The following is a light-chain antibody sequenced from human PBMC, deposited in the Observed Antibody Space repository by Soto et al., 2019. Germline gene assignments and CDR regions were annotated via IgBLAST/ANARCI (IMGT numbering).Light chain of an antibody. V-gene: IGLV3-21*02. CDR2: DDS. CDR1: NIGRKS. CDR3: QVWDSLSDHYV. J-gene: IGLJ1*01. Sequence: SYDLTQPPSVSVAPGQTATITCGRNNIGRKSVHWYQQKPGQAPVLVVYDDSDRPSGIPERFSGSNSGNTATLTISRVDAGDEADYYCQVWDSLSDHYVFGTGTKVTVL.